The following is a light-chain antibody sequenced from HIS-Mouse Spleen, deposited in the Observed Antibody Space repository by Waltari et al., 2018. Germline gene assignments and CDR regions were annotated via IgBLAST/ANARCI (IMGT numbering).Light chain of an antibody. J-gene: IGLJ1*01. V-gene: IGLV2-14*01. CDR2: EVS. CDR3: SSYTSSSTPYV. Sequence: QSALTQPASVSGSPGQSITISCTGTSSDVGGYNYVSWYQQRPGKAPKLMIYEVSNRPSGVSNRFSGSKSGNTASLTISGLQAEGEADYYCSSYTSSSTPYVFGTGTKVTVL. CDR1: SSDVGGYNY.